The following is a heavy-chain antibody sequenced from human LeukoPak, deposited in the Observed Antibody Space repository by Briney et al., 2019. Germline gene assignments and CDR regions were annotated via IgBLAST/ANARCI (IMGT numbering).Heavy chain of an antibody. CDR3: VGASYDSSGYFNFDY. D-gene: IGHD3-22*01. CDR1: GDSVSSSNAA. V-gene: IGHV6-1*01. Sequence: SQTLSLTCAISGDSVSSSNAAWNWIRQSPSRGLEWLGRTYYRSKWYNNYAVSLKSRIIINPDTSKNQFTLHLNSVTPEDTAVYYCVGASYDSSGYFNFDYWGQGTLVTVSS. J-gene: IGHJ4*02. CDR2: TYYRSKWYN.